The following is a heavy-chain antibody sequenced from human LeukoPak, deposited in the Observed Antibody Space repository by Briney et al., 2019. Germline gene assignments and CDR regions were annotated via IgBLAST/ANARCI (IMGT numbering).Heavy chain of an antibody. Sequence: SETLSLTCAVYGGSFSGYYWSWIRQPPGKGLEWIGEINHSGSTNYNTSLKSRVTIPVDTSKTQFSLKLSSVTAADTAGYYCARGNIQLWFPRWGQGTLVTVSS. D-gene: IGHD5-18*01. CDR1: GGSFSGYY. CDR2: INHSGST. CDR3: ARGNIQLWFPR. V-gene: IGHV4-34*01. J-gene: IGHJ4*02.